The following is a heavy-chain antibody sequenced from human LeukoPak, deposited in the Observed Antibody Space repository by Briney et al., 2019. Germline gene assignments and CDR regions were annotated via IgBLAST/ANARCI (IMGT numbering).Heavy chain of an antibody. J-gene: IGHJ4*02. Sequence: GRSLRLSCVASGITFSRHGMDGARQAPGKGLEWVAVIADDGGVKQYADSERGRFTVTRGNSKSTLYPQMNGLSVEDTAIYYCAREATWGEWYFDHWGQGTPPTVSS. D-gene: IGHD3-3*01. CDR3: AREATWGEWYFDH. CDR2: IADDGGVK. V-gene: IGHV3-30*03. CDR1: GITFSRHG.